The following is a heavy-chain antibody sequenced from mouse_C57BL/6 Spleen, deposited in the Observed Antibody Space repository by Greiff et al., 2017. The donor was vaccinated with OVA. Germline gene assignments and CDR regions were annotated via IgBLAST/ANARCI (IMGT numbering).Heavy chain of an antibody. D-gene: IGHD2-4*01. CDR3: ARGGGYDYTLGAMDY. CDR1: GYSITSGYY. CDR2: ISYDGSN. J-gene: IGHJ4*01. Sequence: EVKLQESGPGLVKPSQSLSLTCSVTGYSITSGYYWNWIRQFPGNKLEWMGYISYDGSNNYNPSLKNRISITRDTSKNQFFLKLNSVTTEDTATYYCARGGGYDYTLGAMDYWGQGTSVTVSS. V-gene: IGHV3-6*01.